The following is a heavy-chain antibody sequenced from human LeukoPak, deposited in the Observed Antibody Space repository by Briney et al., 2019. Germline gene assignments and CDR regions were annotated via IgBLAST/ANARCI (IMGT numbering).Heavy chain of an antibody. V-gene: IGHV3-23*01. CDR3: VRGKVVVAATRAFDY. D-gene: IGHD2-15*01. CDR1: GFTFSGYA. CDR2: ITGSGDYT. J-gene: IGHJ4*02. Sequence: GGSLRLSCAASGFTFSGYAMTWVRQAPGKGLEWVSSITGSGDYTYCIDSVKGRFTISRDNSKNILYLQMNSLRAEDTAVYYCVRGKVVVAATRAFDYWGQGTLVTVSS.